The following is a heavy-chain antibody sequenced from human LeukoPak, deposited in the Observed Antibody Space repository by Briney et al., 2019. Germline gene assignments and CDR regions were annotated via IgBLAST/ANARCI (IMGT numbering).Heavy chain of an antibody. CDR1: GGSFSRYA. V-gene: IGHV1-69*13. D-gene: IGHD3-22*01. CDR2: IIPMFGIS. CDR3: AGDGYEYYYDSSGYHYYGMDV. Sequence: SVKVSCKASGGSFSRYAISWVRQAPRQGLEWMGGIIPMFGISNYAQKFRRRVTITEDESTSTAYMEQSSMRSEDTAVYYCAGDGYEYYYDSSGYHYYGMDVWGQGTTVTVSS. J-gene: IGHJ6*02.